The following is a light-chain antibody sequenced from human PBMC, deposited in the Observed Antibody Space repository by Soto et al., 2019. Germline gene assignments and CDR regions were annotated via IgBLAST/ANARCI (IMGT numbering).Light chain of an antibody. V-gene: IGLV1-44*01. CDR1: SSNIGSNT. CDR2: SIN. Sequence: QSVLTQPPSASGTPGQRVTISCSGSSSNIGSNTVNWYQQLPGTAPNLLIYSINHRPSGVPDRFSGSKSGTSASLAISGLQSEDEADYYCAAWDDSLNGYVFGPGTKLTVL. J-gene: IGLJ1*01. CDR3: AAWDDSLNGYV.